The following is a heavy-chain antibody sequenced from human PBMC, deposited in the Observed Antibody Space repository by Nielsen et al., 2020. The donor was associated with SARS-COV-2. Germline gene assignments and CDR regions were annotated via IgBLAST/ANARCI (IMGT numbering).Heavy chain of an antibody. D-gene: IGHD3-10*01. Sequence: GESLKISCTASGFTFSAYAMSWVRQAPGKGLEWCSSIHGSGDETHYAGFAKGRFTISRDNSQNTVYLQMNSLRAEDTAIYYCAKEVWFGELLTLDYWGQGALVTVSS. CDR1: GFTFSAYA. V-gene: IGHV3-23*01. CDR3: AKEVWFGELLTLDY. CDR2: IHGSGDET. J-gene: IGHJ4*02.